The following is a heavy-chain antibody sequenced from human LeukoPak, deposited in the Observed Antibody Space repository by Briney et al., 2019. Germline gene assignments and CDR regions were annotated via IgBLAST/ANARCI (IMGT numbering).Heavy chain of an antibody. J-gene: IGHJ6*03. V-gene: IGHV4-34*01. CDR2: INHSGST. CDR1: GGSFSGYY. D-gene: IGHD2-2*01. CDR3: ARAVPAATPTPITDNMDV. Sequence: SETLSLTCAVYGGSFSGYYWSWLRQPPGKGLEWIGEINHSGSTNYNPSLKSRVTISVDTSKNQFSPKLSSVTAADTVVYYCARAVPAATPTPITDNMDVWGKGTTVTVSS.